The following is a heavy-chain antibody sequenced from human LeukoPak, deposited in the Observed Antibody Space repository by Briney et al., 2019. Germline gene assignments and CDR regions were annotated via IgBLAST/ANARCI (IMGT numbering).Heavy chain of an antibody. D-gene: IGHD1-26*01. Sequence: ASVTVSCTVSGYTLTELSMHWVRQAPGKGLEWMGGFDPEDGETIYAQKFQGRVTMTEDTSTDTAYMELSSLRSEDTAVYYCATGNPTSGSYSYGMDVWGQGTTVTVSS. CDR3: ATGNPTSGSYSYGMDV. CDR1: GYTLTELS. V-gene: IGHV1-24*01. J-gene: IGHJ6*02. CDR2: FDPEDGET.